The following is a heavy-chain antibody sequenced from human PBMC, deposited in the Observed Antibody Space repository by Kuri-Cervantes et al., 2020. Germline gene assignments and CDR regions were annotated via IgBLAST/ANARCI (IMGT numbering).Heavy chain of an antibody. CDR2: ISYDGSNK. J-gene: IGHJ6*02. CDR1: GFVFSDYA. Sequence: GGSLRLSCAASGFVFSDYAFHWVRQAPGQGLEWVAVISYDGSNKNFADSVKGRFTISRENSQNTLYLQLNSLRTEDTAVYYCAKDPTLWFGEDGMDVWGQGTTVTVSS. CDR3: AKDPTLWFGEDGMDV. D-gene: IGHD3-10*01. V-gene: IGHV3-30-3*01.